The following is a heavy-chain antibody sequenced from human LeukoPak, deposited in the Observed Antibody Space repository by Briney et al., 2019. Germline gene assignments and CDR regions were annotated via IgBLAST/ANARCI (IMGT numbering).Heavy chain of an antibody. Sequence: GASVKVSCKASGYTFTGYYMHWVRQAPGQGLEWMGWINPNSGGTNYAQKFQGRVTMTRDTSISTAYMELSRLRSDDTAVYYCARSSGSYVTAFDYWGQGTLVTVSS. V-gene: IGHV1-2*02. CDR3: ARSSGSYVTAFDY. J-gene: IGHJ4*02. CDR2: INPNSGGT. CDR1: GYTFTGYY. D-gene: IGHD1-26*01.